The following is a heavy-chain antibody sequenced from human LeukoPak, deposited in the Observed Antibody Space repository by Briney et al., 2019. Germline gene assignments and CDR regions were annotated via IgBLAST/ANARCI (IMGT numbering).Heavy chain of an antibody. D-gene: IGHD5-18*01. CDR2: IYYSGST. CDR1: GYSISSGYY. V-gene: IGHV4-61*01. J-gene: IGHJ6*03. Sequence: SETLSLTCTVSGYSISSGYYWSWIRQPPGKGLEWIGYIYYSGSTNYKSSLKSRVTISVDTSKNQFSLKLSSVTAADTAVYYCARTTEGGYSYGYFYYYYMDVWGKGTTVTISS. CDR3: ARTTEGGYSYGYFYYYYMDV.